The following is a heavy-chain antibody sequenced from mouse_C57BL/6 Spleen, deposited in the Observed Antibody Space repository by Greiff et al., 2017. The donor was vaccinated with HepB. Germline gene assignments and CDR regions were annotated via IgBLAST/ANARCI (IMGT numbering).Heavy chain of an antibody. CDR1: GYTFTDYY. J-gene: IGHJ4*01. CDR3: SRGYSNYVGNAIDY. V-gene: IGHV1-76*01. CDR2: IYPGSGNT. D-gene: IGHD2-5*01. Sequence: VQLQQSGAELVRPGASVKLSCKASGYTFTDYYINWVKQRPGQGLEWIARIYPGSGNTYYNEKFKGKATLTAEKSSSTAYMQLRSLTSEDSAVYFCSRGYSNYVGNAIDYWGQGTSVTVSS.